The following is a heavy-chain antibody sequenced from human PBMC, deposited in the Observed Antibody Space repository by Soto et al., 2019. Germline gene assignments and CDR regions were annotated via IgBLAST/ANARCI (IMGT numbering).Heavy chain of an antibody. CDR1: GGSISVYY. J-gene: IGHJ4*02. CDR2: IYASGSP. D-gene: IGHD1-26*01. V-gene: IGHV4-59*01. Sequence: QVQLQESGPGQVKPSETLSLTCTISGGSISVYYWSWVRQPPGHELEWIGYIYASGSPYYNPSFRSRVTISSDTSKNQISLKLTSPTAADTAVYYCARGVGSSPPRYWGRGTLVTVSS. CDR3: ARGVGSSPPRY.